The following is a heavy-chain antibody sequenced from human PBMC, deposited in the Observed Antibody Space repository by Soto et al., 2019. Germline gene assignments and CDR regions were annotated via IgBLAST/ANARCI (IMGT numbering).Heavy chain of an antibody. CDR1: GFTFSDYY. V-gene: IGHV3-11*01. D-gene: IGHD3-16*01. CDR2: ISSSGSTI. J-gene: IGHJ4*02. Sequence: QVQLVESGGGLVKPGGSLRLSCAASGFTFSDYYMSWIRQAPGKGLEWVSYISSSGSTIYYADSVKGRFTISRDNDNXSLYLQMNSLRAEDTAVYYCARDRIAGVWGSPFDYWGQGTLVTVSS. CDR3: ARDRIAGVWGSPFDY.